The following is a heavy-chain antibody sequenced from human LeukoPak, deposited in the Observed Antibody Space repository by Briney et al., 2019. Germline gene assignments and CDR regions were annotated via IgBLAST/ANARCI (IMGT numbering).Heavy chain of an antibody. Sequence: PGGSLRLSCAASGFTFDDYAMHWVRQAPGKGLEWVSGISWNSGSIGYADSVKGRFTISRDNAKNSLYLQMNSLRAEDTALYYCAKDRLAAAGTYYYYYYGMDVRGQGTTVTVSS. V-gene: IGHV3-9*01. J-gene: IGHJ6*02. CDR2: ISWNSGSI. CDR1: GFTFDDYA. CDR3: AKDRLAAAGTYYYYYYGMDV. D-gene: IGHD6-13*01.